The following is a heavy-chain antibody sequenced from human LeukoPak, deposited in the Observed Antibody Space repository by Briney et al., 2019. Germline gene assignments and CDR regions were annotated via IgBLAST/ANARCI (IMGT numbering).Heavy chain of an antibody. J-gene: IGHJ6*02. CDR1: GSTFSTYS. CDR3: ARDFRVVNHQGYYYYGMDV. CDR2: ISTTSSYI. Sequence: KAGGSLRLSCAASGSTFSTYSMNWVRQAPGKGLEWVSSISTTSSYIYYADSVKGRFTISRDNAKNTLYLQMNSLRAEDTAVYYCARDFRVVNHQGYYYYGMDVWGQGTTVTVSS. V-gene: IGHV3-21*01. D-gene: IGHD4-23*01.